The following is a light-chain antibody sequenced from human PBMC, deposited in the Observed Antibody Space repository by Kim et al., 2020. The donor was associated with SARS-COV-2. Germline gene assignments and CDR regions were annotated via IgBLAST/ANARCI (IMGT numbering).Light chain of an antibody. J-gene: IGKJ2*01. CDR1: QNFCRHC. CDR3: QQYGIAPPYA. CDR2: SVS. Sequence: ERGTLSCRTRQNFCRHCLAWYQQKPSQAPGLLIYSVSNTGTGIPDRVSGSGSGTDFTLTISRLEREDCAVYYCQQYGIAPPYAFGQGTELEI. V-gene: IGKV3-20*01.